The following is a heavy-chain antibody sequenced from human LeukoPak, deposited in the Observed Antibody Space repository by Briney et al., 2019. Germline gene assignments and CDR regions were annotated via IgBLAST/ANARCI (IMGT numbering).Heavy chain of an antibody. CDR2: IYSGGST. Sequence: GGSLRLSCAASGFTFSSYAMSWVRQAPGKGLEWVSVIYSGGSTYYADSVKGRFTIARDNSKNTLYLQMNSLRAEDTAVYYCARSRGFLGWFDPWGQGTLVTVSS. CDR1: GFTFSSYA. D-gene: IGHD2-21*01. V-gene: IGHV3-66*01. CDR3: ARSRGFLGWFDP. J-gene: IGHJ5*02.